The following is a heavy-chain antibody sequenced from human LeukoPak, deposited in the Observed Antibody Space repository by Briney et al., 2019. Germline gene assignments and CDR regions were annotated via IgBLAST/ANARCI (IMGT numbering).Heavy chain of an antibody. CDR1: GGSICSSNW. V-gene: IGHV4-4*02. J-gene: IGHJ5*02. CDR2: IHHSGTT. D-gene: IGHD2-15*01. Sequence: PSEALSLTCAVPGGSICSSNWWSWVRQPPGKGLEWIGEIHHSGTTNYNPSLKSRVTISLDKSKNQFSLKLTSVTAADTAVYYCARSYCSGGSCSAFDPWGQGTLVTVSS. CDR3: ARSYCSGGSCSAFDP.